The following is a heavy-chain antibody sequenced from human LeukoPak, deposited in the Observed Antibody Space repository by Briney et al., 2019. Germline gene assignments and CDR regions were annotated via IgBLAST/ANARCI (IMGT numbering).Heavy chain of an antibody. CDR3: ARAQVDYDFWSGYLMYFDY. Sequence: GGSLRLSCAASGFTFSSYWMSWVRQAPGQGLEWMANIKQDGSEKYYVDSVKGRFTISRDNAKNSLYLQMNSLRAEDTAVYYCARAQVDYDFWSGYLMYFDYWGQGTLVTVSS. J-gene: IGHJ4*02. V-gene: IGHV3-7*01. CDR2: IKQDGSEK. D-gene: IGHD3-3*01. CDR1: GFTFSSYW.